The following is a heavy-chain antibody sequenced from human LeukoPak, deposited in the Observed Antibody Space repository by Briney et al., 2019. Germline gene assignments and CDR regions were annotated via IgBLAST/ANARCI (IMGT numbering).Heavy chain of an antibody. CDR3: ARGVCSGGSCLLSNWYFDL. CDR1: GGSISSSSYY. V-gene: IGHV4-39*07. J-gene: IGHJ2*01. Sequence: SETLSLTCTVSGGSISSSSYYWGWIRQPPGKGLEWIGSIYYSGSTYYNPSLKSRVTISVDTSKNQFSLKLSSVTAADTAVYYCARGVCSGGSCLLSNWYFDLWGRGTLVTVSS. D-gene: IGHD2-15*01. CDR2: IYYSGST.